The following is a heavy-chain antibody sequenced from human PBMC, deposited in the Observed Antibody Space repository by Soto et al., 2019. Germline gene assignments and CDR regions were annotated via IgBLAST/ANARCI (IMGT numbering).Heavy chain of an antibody. V-gene: IGHV4-59*01. J-gene: IGHJ6*03. CDR1: GGSISSYY. Sequence: SETLSLTCTVSGGSISSYYWSWIRQPPGKGLEWIGYIYYSGSTNYNPSLKSRVTISVDTSKNQFSLKLSSVTAADTAVYYCARDDYYMDVWGKGTTVTVSS. CDR3: ARDDYYMDV. CDR2: IYYSGST.